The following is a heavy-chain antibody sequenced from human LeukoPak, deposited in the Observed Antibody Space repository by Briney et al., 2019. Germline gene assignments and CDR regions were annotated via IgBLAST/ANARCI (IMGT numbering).Heavy chain of an antibody. J-gene: IGHJ4*02. CDR3: ARAFRDGGNYFDY. CDR2: IWNDGSNK. CDR1: GFTFSSYG. Sequence: PGGSLRLSCAASGFTFSSYGMHWVRQAPGKGLEWVAVIWNDGSNKYYADSVTGRFTISRDNSKNTLHLQMNSLRAEDTAVYYCARAFRDGGNYFDYWGQGTLVTVSS. V-gene: IGHV3-33*01. D-gene: IGHD3-16*01.